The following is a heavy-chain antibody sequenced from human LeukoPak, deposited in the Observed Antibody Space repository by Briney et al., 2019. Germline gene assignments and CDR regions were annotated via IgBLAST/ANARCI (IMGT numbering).Heavy chain of an antibody. J-gene: IGHJ4*02. CDR3: ARARPNDYYDSSGYHDY. Sequence: GGSLRLSCAASGFTFSNYGMSWVRQAPGKGLEWVSGISNNGGSTYYADSVKGRFTISRDNSKNTLYLQMNSLRAEDTAVYYCARARPNDYYDSSGYHDYWGQGTLVTVSS. CDR2: ISNNGGST. CDR1: GFTFSNYG. V-gene: IGHV3-23*01. D-gene: IGHD3-22*01.